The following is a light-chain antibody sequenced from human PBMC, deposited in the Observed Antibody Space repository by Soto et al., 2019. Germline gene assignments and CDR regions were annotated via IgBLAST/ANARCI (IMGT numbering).Light chain of an antibody. V-gene: IGKV1-5*01. CDR1: QSISSW. Sequence: DIQMTQSPSTLSASVGDRVTITCRASQSISSWLAWYQQKPGKAPKLVIYDASSLESGVPSRFTGSGSGAEFTLTISSLEPDDFATYYCQHYNSNPLTFAGGTEVEIK. J-gene: IGKJ4*01. CDR2: DAS. CDR3: QHYNSNPLT.